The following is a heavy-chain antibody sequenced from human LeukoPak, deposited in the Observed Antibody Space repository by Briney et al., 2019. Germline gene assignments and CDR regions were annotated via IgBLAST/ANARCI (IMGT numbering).Heavy chain of an antibody. CDR3: ARDVEQWLVRVYYFDY. CDR2: TSSGSTTI. J-gene: IGHJ4*02. Sequence: PGGSLRLSCATSGFTLSSYSMNWLRQAPGKGLEWVSYTSSGSTTIYYADSVKGRFTISRDNAKNSLYLQMNSLRAEDTAVYCCARDVEQWLVRVYYFDYWGQGTLVTVSS. D-gene: IGHD6-19*01. CDR1: GFTLSSYS. V-gene: IGHV3-48*01.